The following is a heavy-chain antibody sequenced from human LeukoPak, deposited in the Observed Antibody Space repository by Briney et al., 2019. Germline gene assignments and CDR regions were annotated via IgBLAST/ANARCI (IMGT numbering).Heavy chain of an antibody. CDR3: VRDRDY. CDR2: IFYSGST. Sequence: PSETLSLTCTVSGGSISSSSYYWGWIRQPPGKGLEWIASIFYSGSTYYSPSLKSRVTISVDTSKNQFSLKLTSLTAADTAVYYCVRDRDYWGQGTLVTVSS. CDR1: GGSISSSSYY. V-gene: IGHV4-39*07. J-gene: IGHJ4*02.